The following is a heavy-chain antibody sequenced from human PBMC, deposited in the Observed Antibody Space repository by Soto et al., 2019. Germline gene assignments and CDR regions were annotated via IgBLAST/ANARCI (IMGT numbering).Heavy chain of an antibody. Sequence: GGSLRLSCAASGFTFSRYWMHWVRQAPGKGLVWVGRINSDGSSTSYADSVKERFYADSVKERFTISRDNAKNTLYLQMNSLRAEDTAVYYCSSSSSSGSFPYWGQGTLVTVSS. D-gene: IGHD3-10*01. CDR1: GFTFSRYW. CDR2: INSDGSST. V-gene: IGHV3-74*01. CDR3: SSSSSSGSFPY. J-gene: IGHJ4*02.